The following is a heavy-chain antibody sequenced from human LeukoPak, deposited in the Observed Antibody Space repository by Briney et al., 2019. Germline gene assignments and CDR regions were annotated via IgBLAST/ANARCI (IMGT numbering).Heavy chain of an antibody. CDR1: GYTFSGYY. CDR3: AREATNWFDP. Sequence: GASVKVSCKASGYTFSGYYMHWVRQAPGQGLEWMGWINPNSGGTNYAQKFQGRVTMTRDTSISTAYMELSRLRSDDTALYYCAREATNWFDPWGQGTLVTVSS. CDR2: INPNSGGT. V-gene: IGHV1-2*02. J-gene: IGHJ5*02.